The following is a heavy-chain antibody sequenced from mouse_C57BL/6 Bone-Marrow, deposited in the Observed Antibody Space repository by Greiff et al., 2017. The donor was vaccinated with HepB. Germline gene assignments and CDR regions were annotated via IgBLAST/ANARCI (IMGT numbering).Heavy chain of an antibody. CDR2: IHPSDSDT. D-gene: IGHD1-1*01. Sequence: QVQLQQSGAELVKPGASVKVSCKASGYTFTSYWMHWVKQRPGQGLEWIGRIHPSDSDTNYNQKFKGKATLNVDKSSSKAYMQLSSLSSEDSAVYYCAKGWLLRRDWFAYWGQGTLVTVFA. J-gene: IGHJ3*01. CDR3: AKGWLLRRDWFAY. V-gene: IGHV1-74*01. CDR1: GYTFTSYW.